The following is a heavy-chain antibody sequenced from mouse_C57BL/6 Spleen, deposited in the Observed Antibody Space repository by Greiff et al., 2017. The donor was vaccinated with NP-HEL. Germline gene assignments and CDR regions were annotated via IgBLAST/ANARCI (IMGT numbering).Heavy chain of an antibody. CDR3: ARSSITTVVGRGNFDY. D-gene: IGHD1-1*01. V-gene: IGHV1-50*01. CDR2: IDPSDSYT. Sequence: QVQLQQPGAELVKPGASVKLSCKASGYTFTRYWMQWVKQRPGQGLEWIGEIDPSDSYTNYNHKFKGQATLTVDTSSSTAYMQLSSLTSEDSAVYYCARSSITTVVGRGNFDYWGQGTTLTVSS. J-gene: IGHJ2*01. CDR1: GYTFTRYW.